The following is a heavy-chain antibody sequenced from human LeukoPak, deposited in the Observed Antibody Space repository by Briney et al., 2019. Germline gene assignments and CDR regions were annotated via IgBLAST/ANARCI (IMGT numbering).Heavy chain of an antibody. CDR2: INHSGST. J-gene: IGHJ4*02. V-gene: IGHV4-34*01. D-gene: IGHD6-13*01. CDR1: GGSFSGYY. CDR3: ARDSSSWYSPQFDY. Sequence: PSETLSLTCAVYGGSFSGYYWSWIRQPPGKGLEWIGEINHSGSTYYNPSLKSRVTISVDTSKNQFSLKLSSVTAADTAVYYCARDSSSWYSPQFDYWGQGTLVTVSS.